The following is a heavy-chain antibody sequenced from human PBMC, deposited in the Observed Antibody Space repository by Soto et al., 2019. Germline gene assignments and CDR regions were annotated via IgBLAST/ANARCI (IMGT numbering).Heavy chain of an antibody. D-gene: IGHD3-3*01. Sequence: EVQLLESGGGLVQPGGSLRLSCAASGFTFSSYDMSWVRQAPGKGLEWVSGIDVGGGSAYYADSVKGRFTIYRDNSKNTLHLQLNSLRSEDTAIYCCAKEDDAWTNGHFNVWGQGTVVTVSS. V-gene: IGHV3-23*01. CDR3: AKEDDAWTNGHFNV. J-gene: IGHJ3*01. CDR2: IDVGGGSA. CDR1: GFTFSSYD.